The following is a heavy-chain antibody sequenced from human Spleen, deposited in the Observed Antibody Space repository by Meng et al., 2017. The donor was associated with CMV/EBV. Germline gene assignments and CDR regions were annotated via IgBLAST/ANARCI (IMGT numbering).Heavy chain of an antibody. D-gene: IGHD6-13*01. J-gene: IGHJ4*02. CDR2: IYASGST. CDR1: GGSISSGGYY. CDR3: ARASGLYTSTRYYFDW. V-gene: IGHV4-31*03. Sequence: SETLSLTCTVSGGSISSGGYYWSWIRQHPGKGLEWIGYIYASGSTYYNPSLKSRVTISVDTSKNQFSVMLNSVTAADTAVYYCARASGLYTSTRYYFDWWGQGTLVTVSS.